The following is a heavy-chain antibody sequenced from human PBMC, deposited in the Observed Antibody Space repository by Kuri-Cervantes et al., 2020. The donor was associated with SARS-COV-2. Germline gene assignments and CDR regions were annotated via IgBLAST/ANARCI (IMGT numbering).Heavy chain of an antibody. Sequence: GESLKISCAASGFTFSSYAMSWVRQAPGKGLEWVSAISGSGGSTYYADSVKGRFTISRDNSKNTLYLQMNSLRAEDTAVYYCAKHCTGGYYGMDVWGKGTTVTVSS. J-gene: IGHJ6*04. CDR3: AKHCTGGYYGMDV. CDR2: ISGSGGST. V-gene: IGHV3-23*01. D-gene: IGHD1-14*01. CDR1: GFTFSSYA.